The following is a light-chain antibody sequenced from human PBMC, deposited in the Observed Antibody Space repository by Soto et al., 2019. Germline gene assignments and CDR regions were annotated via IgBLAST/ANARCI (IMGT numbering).Light chain of an antibody. CDR2: DVS. V-gene: IGLV2-14*01. CDR1: STNVGGYNY. Sequence: QSALTQPASVSGSPGQRITISCTGTSTNVGGYNYVSWYQQQPGKAPKLMIYDVSNRPSGVSNRFSGSKSGNTASLTISGLQAEDEDYYYRSSYTSSSALFVFGGGTKLTVL. CDR3: SSYTSSSALFV. J-gene: IGLJ2*01.